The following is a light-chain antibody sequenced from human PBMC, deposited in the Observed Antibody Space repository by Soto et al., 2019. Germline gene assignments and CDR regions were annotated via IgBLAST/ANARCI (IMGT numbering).Light chain of an antibody. CDR1: SSDVGGYNS. CDR2: DVS. Sequence: QSVLSRPASVSGSPGQSITTSCTGTSSDVGGYNSVSWFQQYPGKAPRLVIYDVSDRPSGGSNRISGSKSGNTASLTISGLQAEDEADYYCNSYTSSGTYVFGTGTKVTVL. CDR3: NSYTSSGTYV. J-gene: IGLJ1*01. V-gene: IGLV2-14*01.